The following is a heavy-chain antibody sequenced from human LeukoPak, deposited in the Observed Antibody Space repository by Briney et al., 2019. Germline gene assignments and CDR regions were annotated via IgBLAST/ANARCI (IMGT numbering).Heavy chain of an antibody. CDR2: IRSKTSGGTT. D-gene: IGHD2-15*01. CDR3: TRGVCSGTY. J-gene: IGHJ4*02. Sequence: PGRSLRLSCTASGFTFGDYAMSWVRQAPGKGLDWIGFIRSKTSGGTTEYAASVKGRFTILRDDSKSIAYLQINSLKTEDTAVYYCTRGVCSGTYWAQETLVTVSS. CDR1: GFTFGDYA. V-gene: IGHV3-49*04.